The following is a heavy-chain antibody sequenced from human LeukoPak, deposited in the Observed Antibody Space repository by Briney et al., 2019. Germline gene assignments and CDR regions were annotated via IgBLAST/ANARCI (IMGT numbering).Heavy chain of an antibody. J-gene: IGHJ4*02. CDR2: IIPIFGTA. CDR3: AREEYCSGGSCYSGYSYYFDY. CDR1: GGTFSSYA. V-gene: IGHV1-69*05. Sequence: SVKVSCKASGGTFSSYAISWVRQAPGQGLEWMGGIIPIFGTATYAQKFQGRVTITTDESTSTAYMELSSLRSEDTAVYYCAREEYCSGGSCYSGYSYYFDYWGQGTLVTVSS. D-gene: IGHD2-15*01.